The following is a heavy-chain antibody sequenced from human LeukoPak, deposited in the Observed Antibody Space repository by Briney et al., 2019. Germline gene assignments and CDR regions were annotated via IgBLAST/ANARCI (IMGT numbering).Heavy chain of an antibody. CDR3: ARLQFLQLVVS. CDR2: IYDSGST. CDR1: GGSISRSTDS. D-gene: IGHD6-13*01. V-gene: IGHV4-39*01. J-gene: IGHJ5*02. Sequence: SETLSLTCTVSGGSISRSTDSWGCIRQPPGKGLEWVGSIYDSGSTYYNPSLKSRVTISVDTSKNQFSLKLSSVTAADTAVYYCARLQFLQLVVSWGQRTLVTVSS.